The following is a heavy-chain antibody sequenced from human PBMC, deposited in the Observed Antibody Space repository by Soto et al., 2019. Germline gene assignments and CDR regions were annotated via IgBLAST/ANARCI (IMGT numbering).Heavy chain of an antibody. D-gene: IGHD2-2*01. V-gene: IGHV3-23*01. J-gene: IGHJ3*02. CDR3: AKDPDIVVVPADLDAFDI. CDR2: ISGSGGST. Sequence: VGSLRLSCAASGFTFSSYAMSWVRQAPGKGLEWASAISGSGGSTYYADSVKGRFTISRDSSKNTLYLQMNSLRAEDTAVYYCAKDPDIVVVPADLDAFDIWGQGTMVTVSS. CDR1: GFTFSSYA.